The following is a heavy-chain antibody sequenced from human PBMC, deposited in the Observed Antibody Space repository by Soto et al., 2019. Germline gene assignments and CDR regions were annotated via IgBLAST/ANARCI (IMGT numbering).Heavy chain of an antibody. J-gene: IGHJ4*02. Sequence: SETLSLTGTVAGASISDYFGTWIRQPPGKGLEWIGYFYYGETTNKKSSLNSRFTVSVDTSKSQFSLKVTSVTTADTAVYYCARGTYCGSDCYWTLDYWGLGKMVTVSS. CDR2: FYYGETT. V-gene: IGHV4-59*01. CDR3: ARGTYCGSDCYWTLDY. D-gene: IGHD2-21*02. CDR1: GASISDYF.